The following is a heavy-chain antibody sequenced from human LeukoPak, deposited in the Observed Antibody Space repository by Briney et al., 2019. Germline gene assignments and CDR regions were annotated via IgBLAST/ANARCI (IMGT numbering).Heavy chain of an antibody. Sequence: PGGSLRLSCAASGFTFSSYGMHWVRQAPGKGLEWVAFIRYDGSNKYYADSVKGRFTISRDNSKNTLYLQMNSLRAEDTAVYYCAKGCGWEASYYYYYMDVWGKGTTVTTSS. D-gene: IGHD1-26*01. CDR2: IRYDGSNK. CDR3: AKGCGWEASYYYYYMDV. CDR1: GFTFSSYG. J-gene: IGHJ6*03. V-gene: IGHV3-30*02.